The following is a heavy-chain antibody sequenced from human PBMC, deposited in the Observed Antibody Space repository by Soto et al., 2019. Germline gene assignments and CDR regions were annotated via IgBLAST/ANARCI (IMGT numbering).Heavy chain of an antibody. CDR3: ARVQYYDSSGYFRPYYFDY. V-gene: IGHV3-48*02. Sequence: EVQLVESGGGLVQPGGSLRLSCAASGFTFSSYSMNWVRQAPGKGLEWVSYISSSSSTIYYADSVKGRFTISRDNAKNSLYLQMNSLRDEDTAVYYCARVQYYDSSGYFRPYYFDYWGQGTLVTVSS. CDR1: GFTFSSYS. D-gene: IGHD3-22*01. J-gene: IGHJ4*02. CDR2: ISSSSSTI.